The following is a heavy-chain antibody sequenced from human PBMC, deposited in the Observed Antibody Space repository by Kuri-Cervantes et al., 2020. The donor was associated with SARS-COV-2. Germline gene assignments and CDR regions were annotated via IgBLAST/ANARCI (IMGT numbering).Heavy chain of an antibody. V-gene: IGHV4-34*01. D-gene: IGHD1-14*01. CDR2: INHSGST. J-gene: IGHJ4*02. CDR1: GGSFSVYF. CDR3: ARDPRYLARGGRFDY. Sequence: SQTLSLTSAVYGGSFSVYFLSWIRQPPGKGLEWIGEINHSGSTIYNPTLKSRVTISVDTSKNQFSLKLSTVTAADTAVYYCARDPRYLARGGRFDYWGQGTLVTVSS.